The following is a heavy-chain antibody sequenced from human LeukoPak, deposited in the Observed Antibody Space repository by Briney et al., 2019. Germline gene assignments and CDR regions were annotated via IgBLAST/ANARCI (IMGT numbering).Heavy chain of an antibody. CDR3: ARDPKQGGTYWNYFDY. D-gene: IGHD1-26*01. CDR2: TNSDGSST. J-gene: IGHJ4*02. V-gene: IGHV3-74*01. Sequence: GGSLRLSCAASGLTFSSYWMHWVRQAPGKGPVWVSRTNSDGSSTYYADSVKGRFTISRDNAKNTLYLQMNSLRAEDTAVYYCARDPKQGGTYWNYFDYWGQGALVTVSS. CDR1: GLTFSSYW.